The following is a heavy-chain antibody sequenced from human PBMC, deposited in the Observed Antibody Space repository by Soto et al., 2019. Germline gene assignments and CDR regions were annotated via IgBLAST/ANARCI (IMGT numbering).Heavy chain of an antibody. D-gene: IGHD3-9*01. V-gene: IGHV4-38-2*02. CDR2: IYHGGTT. J-gene: IGHJ4*03. CDR3: ARVHVMVLSGSTFDY. Sequence: SETLSLTCTVCGDSISSGSYWGWIRQPPGEGPEWIASIYHGGTTFYNPSLKSRISISVDTSKNQFSLRLTSVTAADTATYYCARVHVMVLSGSTFDYWGPVTLVTVSS. CDR1: GDSISSGSY.